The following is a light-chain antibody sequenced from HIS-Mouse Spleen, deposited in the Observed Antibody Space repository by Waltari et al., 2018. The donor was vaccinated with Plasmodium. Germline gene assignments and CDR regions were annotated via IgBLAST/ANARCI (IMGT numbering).Light chain of an antibody. CDR1: RSHVGGYTY. V-gene: IGLV2-8*01. CDR2: EVS. CDR3: YSAADNMGV. J-gene: IGLJ3*02. Sequence: QSALTQPPSASGSPGQSATIPCPGTRSHVGGYTYVPWYQQHPGKAPKLMIYEVSKRPSGIPERFSGSSSGTTVTLTISGAQVEDEADYYCYSAADNMGVFGGGTKLTVL.